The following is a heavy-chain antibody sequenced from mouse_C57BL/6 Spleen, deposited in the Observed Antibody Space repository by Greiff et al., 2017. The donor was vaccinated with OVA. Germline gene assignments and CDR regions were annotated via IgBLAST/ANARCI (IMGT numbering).Heavy chain of an antibody. CDR1: GYTFTSYW. CDR2: IYPGNSDT. V-gene: IGHV1-5*01. CDR3: TRRGNYYGSSYGYFDV. J-gene: IGHJ1*03. Sequence: VQLQQSGTVLPRPGASVKMSCKTSGYTFTSYWMHWVKQRPGQGLEWIGAIYPGNSDTSYNQKFKGKAKLTAVTSASTAYMELSSLTNEDSAVYYCTRRGNYYGSSYGYFDVWGTGTTVTVSS. D-gene: IGHD1-1*01.